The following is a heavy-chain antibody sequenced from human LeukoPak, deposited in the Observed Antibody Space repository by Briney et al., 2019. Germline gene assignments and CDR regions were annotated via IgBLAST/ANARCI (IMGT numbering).Heavy chain of an antibody. CDR1: AGSISSYY. V-gene: IGHV4-59*01. Sequence: SETLSLTCIVSAGSISSYYWSWIRQPPGKGLEWIGYISYSGTTNFNPSLKSRVTIAADTSKNQFSLNLSSVTAADTAVYYCARASRPASFIAAFDIWGLGTMVAVSS. J-gene: IGHJ3*02. CDR3: ARASRPASFIAAFDI. CDR2: ISYSGTT. D-gene: IGHD2-2*01.